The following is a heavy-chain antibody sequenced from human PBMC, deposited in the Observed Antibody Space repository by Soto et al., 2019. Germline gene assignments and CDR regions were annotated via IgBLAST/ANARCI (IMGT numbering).Heavy chain of an antibody. D-gene: IGHD6-19*01. V-gene: IGHV4-59*01. CDR2: IYYSGST. CDR1: GGSIISYY. Sequence: SETLSLTCTVSGGSIISYYWSWIRQPPGKGLEWIGYIYYSGSTNYNPSLKSRVTISVDTSKNQFSLKLSSVTAADTAVYYCARDGAVAGTYNHWCQGTLVTVPS. CDR3: ARDGAVAGTYNH. J-gene: IGHJ4*02.